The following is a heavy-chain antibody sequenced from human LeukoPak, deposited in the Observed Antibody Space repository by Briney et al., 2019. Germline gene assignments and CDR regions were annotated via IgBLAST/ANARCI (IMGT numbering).Heavy chain of an antibody. Sequence: PGGSLRLSCAASGFTFSSYSMNWVRQAPGKGLEWVSSISSSSSYIYYADSVKGRFTIFRDNAKNSLYLQMNSLRAEDTAVYYCASASRNYYDSSGYEADAFDIWGQGTMVSVSS. CDR1: GFTFSSYS. CDR2: ISSSSSYI. CDR3: ASASRNYYDSSGYEADAFDI. D-gene: IGHD3-22*01. J-gene: IGHJ3*02. V-gene: IGHV3-21*01.